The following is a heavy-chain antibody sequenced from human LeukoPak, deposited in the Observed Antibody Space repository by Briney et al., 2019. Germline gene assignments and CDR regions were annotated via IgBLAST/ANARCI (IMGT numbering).Heavy chain of an antibody. CDR2: IYPGDSDT. J-gene: IGHJ4*02. V-gene: IGHV5-51*01. CDR1: GYRFTNYC. D-gene: IGHD1-1*01. CDR3: ARRPTGTKWFDY. Sequence: WESLKISCKGSGYRFTNYCIGWLGQMPGKGLEWMGIIYPGDSDTRYRPSFQGQVTIPVDKSISTAHLQWSSLKASDTAMYYCARRPTGTKWFDYWGQGSLVSVPS.